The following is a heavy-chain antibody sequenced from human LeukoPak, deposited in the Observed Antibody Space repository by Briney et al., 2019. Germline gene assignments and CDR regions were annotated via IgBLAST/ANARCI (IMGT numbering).Heavy chain of an antibody. J-gene: IGHJ4*02. Sequence: PGGSLRLSCATSGFTFSTSWTHWVRQAPGKGLVWVSRINTDGNTRDYADSVKGRFTISRGNAKNTLYLQMNSLRAEDTAIYYCVRDMGYYDKVWGQGTLVTVSS. CDR1: GFTFSTSW. CDR2: INTDGNTR. D-gene: IGHD3-22*01. V-gene: IGHV3-74*01. CDR3: VRDMGYYDKV.